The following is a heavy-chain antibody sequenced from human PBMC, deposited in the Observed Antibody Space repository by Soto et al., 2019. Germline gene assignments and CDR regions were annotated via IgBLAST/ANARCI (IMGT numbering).Heavy chain of an antibody. CDR2: INPSGGST. CDR3: ASGITIFGVVYGMDV. J-gene: IGHJ6*02. V-gene: IGHV1-46*01. CDR1: GYTFTSYY. D-gene: IGHD3-3*01. Sequence: SVKFSCKASGYTFTSYYMHWVRQAPGQGLEWMGIINPSGGSTSYAQKFQGRVTMTRDTSTITVYMELSGLRSEDTAVYYCASGITIFGVVYGMDVWGQGTTVTVSS.